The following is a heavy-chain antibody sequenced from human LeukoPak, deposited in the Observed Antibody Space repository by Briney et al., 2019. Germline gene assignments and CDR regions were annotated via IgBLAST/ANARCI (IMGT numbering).Heavy chain of an antibody. J-gene: IGHJ4*02. CDR2: INPNSGGT. D-gene: IGHD4-17*01. V-gene: IGHV1-2*02. CDR3: ARDATVTPTYFDY. CDR1: GYTFTGYY. Sequence: ASVKVSCKTSGYTFTGYYMHWVRQAPGRGLEWMGWINPNSGGTNYAQKFQGRVTMTRDTSISTAYMELSRLRSDDTAVYYCARDATVTPTYFDYWGQGTLVTVSS.